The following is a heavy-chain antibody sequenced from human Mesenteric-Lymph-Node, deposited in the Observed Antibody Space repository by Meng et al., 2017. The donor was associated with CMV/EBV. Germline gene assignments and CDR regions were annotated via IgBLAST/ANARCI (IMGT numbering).Heavy chain of an antibody. Sequence: SCKASGYTFINYDINWVRQATGHGREWMGWMNPKSGNTGYAQKLQGRVTMTRDTSIDTAYLELTSLGSDDTAVYYCARWFKGIGADYWGQGTLVTVSS. J-gene: IGHJ4*02. CDR2: MNPKSGNT. CDR1: GYTFINYD. V-gene: IGHV1-8*01. CDR3: ARWFKGIGADY. D-gene: IGHD3-10*01.